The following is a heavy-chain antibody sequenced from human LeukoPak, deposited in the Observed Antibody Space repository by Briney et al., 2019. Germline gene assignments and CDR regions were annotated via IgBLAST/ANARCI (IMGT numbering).Heavy chain of an antibody. CDR3: AKVDPPIIEGGRGEAFDV. Sequence: ASVKVSCKASGYSFTNFGITWVRQAPGQGLQWMGWTSPYEDYPTYAQKFQGRVTMTTDTSTNTAYMELRSLTSDDTAVYYCAKVDPPIIEGGRGEAFDVWGQGTLVTVSS. CDR1: GYSFTNFG. J-gene: IGHJ3*01. D-gene: IGHD1-26*01. CDR2: TSPYEDYP. V-gene: IGHV1-18*01.